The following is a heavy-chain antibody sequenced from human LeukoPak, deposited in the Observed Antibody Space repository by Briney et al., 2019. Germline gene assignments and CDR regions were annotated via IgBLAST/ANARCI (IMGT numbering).Heavy chain of an antibody. CDR2: ISGSGGTT. V-gene: IGHV3-23*01. CDR3: AKGAYDSGGYPPVTPDH. D-gene: IGHD3-10*01. Sequence: GGSLRLSCAASGFTFSSYAMSWVRQAPGRGLEWDSAISGSGGTTYYADSLKGRFSISRDNSKSTLFLQMNSLRVEDTAVYYCAKGAYDSGGYPPVTPDHWGQGTLVIVPP. J-gene: IGHJ4*02. CDR1: GFTFSSYA.